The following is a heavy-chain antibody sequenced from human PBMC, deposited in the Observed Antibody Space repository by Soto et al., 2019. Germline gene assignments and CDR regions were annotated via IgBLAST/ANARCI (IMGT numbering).Heavy chain of an antibody. CDR3: ATSDYSNYEGAMDV. V-gene: IGHV5-51*01. D-gene: IGHD4-4*01. CDR1: GYSFTSYW. J-gene: IGHJ6*02. Sequence: GSSRKHSCKGSGYSFTSYWIGWVRQMPGKGLEWMGIIYPGDSDTRYSPSFQGQVTISADKSISTAYLQWSSLKASDTAMYYCATSDYSNYEGAMDVWGQGTTVTVSS. CDR2: IYPGDSDT.